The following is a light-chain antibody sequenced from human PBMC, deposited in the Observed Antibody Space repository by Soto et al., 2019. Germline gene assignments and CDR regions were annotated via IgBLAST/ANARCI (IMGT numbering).Light chain of an antibody. Sequence: QSALTQPASVSGSPGQSITISCTGTSSDVGSYNYVSWHQQHPGQAPKLMIYEVTNRASGVPDRFSASKSGNTASLTISGLQAGDEADYYCSSYRRSSTYVFVTGTKVTVL. CDR3: SSYRRSSTYV. J-gene: IGLJ1*01. V-gene: IGLV2-14*01. CDR2: EVT. CDR1: SSDVGSYNY.